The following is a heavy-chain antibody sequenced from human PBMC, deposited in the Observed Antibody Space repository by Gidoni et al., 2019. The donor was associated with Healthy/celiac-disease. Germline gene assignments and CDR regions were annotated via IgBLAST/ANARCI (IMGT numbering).Heavy chain of an antibody. CDR2: ISSSSSYI. CDR3: ARDPDYGSGKGY. D-gene: IGHD3-10*01. V-gene: IGHV3-21*01. Sequence: EVQLVESGGGLVKPGRSLRLSCAASGFTFSSYSMNWVRQAPGKGLEWVSSISSSSSYIYYADSVKGRFTISRDNAKNSLYLQMNSLRAEDTAVYYCARDPDYGSGKGYWGQGTLVTVSS. CDR1: GFTFSSYS. J-gene: IGHJ4*02.